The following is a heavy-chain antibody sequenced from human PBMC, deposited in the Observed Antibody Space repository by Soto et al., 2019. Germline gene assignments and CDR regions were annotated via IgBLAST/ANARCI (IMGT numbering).Heavy chain of an antibody. CDR1: GGSFSGYY. J-gene: IGHJ6*02. CDR2: INHSGST. D-gene: IGHD2-8*01. CDR3: ASRQVLSYYYYGMDV. Sequence: LETLSLTCAVYGGSFSGYYWSWIRQPPGKGLEWIGEINHSGSTNYNPSLKCRVTISVDSSKNQFSLKLSSESAADTDVYYVASRQVLSYYYYGMDVWSQGTTVTVSS. V-gene: IGHV4-34*01.